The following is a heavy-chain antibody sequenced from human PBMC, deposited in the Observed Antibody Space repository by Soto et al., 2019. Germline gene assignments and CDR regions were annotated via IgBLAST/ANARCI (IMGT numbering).Heavy chain of an antibody. Sequence: GGSLRLSCAASGFTFSSYAMHWVRQAPGKGLEWVAGIWYDGSNKYYADSVKGRFTISRDNSENTLYLQMNSLRAEDTAVYYCAKPSQPYSAPYYFDYWGQGTLVTVSS. CDR2: IWYDGSNK. V-gene: IGHV3-33*06. CDR1: GFTFSSYA. J-gene: IGHJ4*02. CDR3: AKPSQPYSAPYYFDY. D-gene: IGHD4-4*01.